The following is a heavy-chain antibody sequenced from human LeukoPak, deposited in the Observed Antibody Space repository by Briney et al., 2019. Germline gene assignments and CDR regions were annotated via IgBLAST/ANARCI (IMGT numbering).Heavy chain of an antibody. J-gene: IGHJ6*03. CDR2: IYYSGRT. V-gene: IGHV4-59*01. D-gene: IGHD3-10*01. Sequence: PSETLSLTCTVSGGSINSYFWSWIRQPPGKRLEWIGYIYYSGRTKYNPSLKNRVTMTVDTSKNQFSLHLRSVAAADTAIYYCVRDHEEGIYMDVWGNGTTVTVSS. CDR1: GGSINSYF. CDR3: VRDHEEGIYMDV.